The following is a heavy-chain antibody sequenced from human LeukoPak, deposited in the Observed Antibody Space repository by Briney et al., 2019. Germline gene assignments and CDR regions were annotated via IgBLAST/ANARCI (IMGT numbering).Heavy chain of an antibody. D-gene: IGHD3-16*02. J-gene: IGHJ6*04. CDR2: INHSGST. V-gene: IGHV4-34*01. CDR1: GGSFSGYY. CDR3: ARVRVINFYYYGMDV. Sequence: SETLSVTCAVYGGSFSGYYWSWIRQPPGKGLEWIGEINHSGSTNYNPSLKSRVTISVDTSKNQFSLKLSSVTAADTAVYYCARVRVINFYYYGMDVWGKGTTVTVSS.